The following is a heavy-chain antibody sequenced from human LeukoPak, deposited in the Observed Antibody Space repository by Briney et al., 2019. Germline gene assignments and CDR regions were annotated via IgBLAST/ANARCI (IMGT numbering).Heavy chain of an antibody. CDR2: IYYSGST. Sequence: SETLSLTCTVSGGSISSGDYYWSWIRQPPGKGLEWIGYIYYSGSTYYNPSLKSRVTISVDTSKNQFSLKLSSVTAADTAVYYCARASHPYYYDSSGYYSGAFDLWGQGTMVTVSS. CDR1: GGSISSGDYY. D-gene: IGHD3-22*01. V-gene: IGHV4-30-4*01. CDR3: ARASHPYYYDSSGYYSGAFDL. J-gene: IGHJ3*01.